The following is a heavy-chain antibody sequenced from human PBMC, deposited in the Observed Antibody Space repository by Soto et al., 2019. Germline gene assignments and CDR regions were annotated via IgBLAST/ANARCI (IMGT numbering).Heavy chain of an antibody. V-gene: IGHV3-33*01. CDR2: IWHDGSKE. D-gene: IGHD6-25*01. J-gene: IGHJ4*02. CDR3: ARGVGAAVHAANLDY. CDR1: GFTFGTYG. Sequence: QVQLVESGGGVVQSGTSLRLSCAASGFTFGTYGMHWVRQAPGKRLEWLAVIWHDGSKENYAGSVRGRFTISRDKYKDTVSLQMNSLRGEDTAVYYWARGVGAAVHAANLDYWGQGNPVTVSS.